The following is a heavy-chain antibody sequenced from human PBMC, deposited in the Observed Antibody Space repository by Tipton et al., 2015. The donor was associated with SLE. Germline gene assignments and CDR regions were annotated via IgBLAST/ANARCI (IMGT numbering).Heavy chain of an antibody. CDR2: INHSGST. CDR3: ARAYAGDVDY. D-gene: IGHD2-2*01. V-gene: IGHV1-46*01. J-gene: IGHJ4*02. Sequence: QLVQSGAEVKKPGASVKVSCKASGYTFTSYYMHWVRQAPGQGLEWMGIINHSGSTNYNPSLKSRVTISVDTSTNQFSLTLSSVTAADTAVYYCARAYAGDVDYWGQGSLVTVSS. CDR1: GYTFTSYY.